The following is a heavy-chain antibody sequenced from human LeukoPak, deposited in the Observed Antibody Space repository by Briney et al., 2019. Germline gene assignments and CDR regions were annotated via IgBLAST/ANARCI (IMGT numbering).Heavy chain of an antibody. Sequence: GRSLRLSCAASGFTFSSYGMHWVRQAPGKGLEWVAVISYDGTNKYYADSVKGRFTISRDNSKNTLHLQMNSLRPEDTAVYYCAKDLGRIKYYFDYWRQGNLVTVSS. CDR3: AKDLGRIKYYFDY. CDR1: GFTFSSYG. CDR2: ISYDGTNK. J-gene: IGHJ4*02. D-gene: IGHD2-15*01. V-gene: IGHV3-30*18.